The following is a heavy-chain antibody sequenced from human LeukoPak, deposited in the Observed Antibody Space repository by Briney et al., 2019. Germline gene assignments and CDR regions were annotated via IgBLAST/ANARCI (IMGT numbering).Heavy chain of an antibody. J-gene: IGHJ4*02. D-gene: IGHD4-23*01. Sequence: NTSETLSLTCAVYGGSFSGYYWSWIRQPPGKGLEWIGSIYYSGSTYYNPSLKSRVTISVDTSKNQFSLKLSSVTAADTAVYYCARVGLRGNSIEGGFDYWGQGTLVTVSS. CDR2: IYYSGST. V-gene: IGHV4-34*01. CDR1: GGSFSGYY. CDR3: ARVGLRGNSIEGGFDY.